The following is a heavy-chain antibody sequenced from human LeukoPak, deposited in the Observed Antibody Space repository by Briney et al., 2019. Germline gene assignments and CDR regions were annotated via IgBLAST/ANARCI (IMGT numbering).Heavy chain of an antibody. CDR2: INHSGST. Sequence: ASETLSLTCAVYGGSFSGYYWSWIRQPPGKGLEWIGEINHSGSTNYNPSLKSRVTISVDTSKNQFSLKLSSVTAADTAVYYCARASILEWSGNWFDPWGQGTLVTVSS. CDR3: ARASILEWSGNWFDP. CDR1: GGSFSGYY. J-gene: IGHJ5*02. V-gene: IGHV4-34*01. D-gene: IGHD3-3*01.